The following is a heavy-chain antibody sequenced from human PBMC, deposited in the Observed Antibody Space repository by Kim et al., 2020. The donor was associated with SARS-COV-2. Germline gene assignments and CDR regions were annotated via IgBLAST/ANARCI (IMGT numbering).Heavy chain of an antibody. V-gene: IGHV3-7*03. D-gene: IGHD3-10*01. Sequence: GGSLRLSCAASGFTFSSYWMSWVRQAPGKGLEWVANIKQDGSEKYYVDSVKGRFTISRDNAKNSLYLQMNSLRAEDTAVYYCARDGTVRGVTPNWFDPWGQGTLVTVSS. J-gene: IGHJ5*02. CDR3: ARDGTVRGVTPNWFDP. CDR1: GFTFSSYW. CDR2: IKQDGSEK.